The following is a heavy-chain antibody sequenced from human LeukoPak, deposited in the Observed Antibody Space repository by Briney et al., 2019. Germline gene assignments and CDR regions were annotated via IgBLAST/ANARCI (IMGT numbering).Heavy chain of an antibody. D-gene: IGHD6-13*01. CDR2: IYYSGST. CDR1: GGFISSGGYY. Sequence: SETLSLTCTVSGGFISSGGYYWSWIRQHPGKGLEWIGYIYYSGSTYYNPSLKSRVTISVDTSKNQFSLKLSSVTAADTAVYYCARGYSSNPLDYWGQGTLVTVSS. J-gene: IGHJ4*02. V-gene: IGHV4-31*03. CDR3: ARGYSSNPLDY.